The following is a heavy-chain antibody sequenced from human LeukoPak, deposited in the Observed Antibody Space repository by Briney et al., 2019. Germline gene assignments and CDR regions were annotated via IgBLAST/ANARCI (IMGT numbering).Heavy chain of an antibody. Sequence: KTSQTLSLTCTVSGGSISSGSYYWSWIRQPAGKGLEWIGRIYTSGSTNYNPSLKSRVTIPVDTSKNQFSLKLSSVTAADTAVYYCARGHSGRGGIDPWGQGTLVTVSS. CDR1: GGSISSGSYY. CDR2: IYTSGST. CDR3: ARGHSGRGGIDP. V-gene: IGHV4-61*02. J-gene: IGHJ5*02. D-gene: IGHD3-10*02.